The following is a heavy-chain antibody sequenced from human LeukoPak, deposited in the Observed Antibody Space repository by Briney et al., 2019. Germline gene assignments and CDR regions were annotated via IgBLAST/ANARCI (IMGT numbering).Heavy chain of an antibody. J-gene: IGHJ4*02. CDR3: ARQGYGGNPLDY. Sequence: SETLSLTCTVSGGSISSSSYYWGWIRQPPGKGLEWIGSIYYSGSTYYNPSLKSRVTISVDTSKNQFSLKLSSVTAADTAVYYCARQGYGGNPLDYWGQGTLVTVSS. CDR1: GGSISSSSYY. D-gene: IGHD4-23*01. CDR2: IYYSGST. V-gene: IGHV4-39*01.